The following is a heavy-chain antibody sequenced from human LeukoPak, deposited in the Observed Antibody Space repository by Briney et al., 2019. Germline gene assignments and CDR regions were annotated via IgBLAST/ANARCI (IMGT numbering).Heavy chain of an antibody. CDR1: GGSISSSNW. V-gene: IGHV4-4*02. CDR3: ARERETYYYDSSGFDY. D-gene: IGHD3-22*01. CDR2: IYHSGST. Sequence: PSETLPLTCAVSGGSISSSNWWSWVRQPPGKGLEWIGEIYHSGSTNYNPSLKSRVTISVDKSKNQFSLKLSSVTAADTAVYYCARERETYYYDSSGFDYWGQGTLVTVSS. J-gene: IGHJ4*02.